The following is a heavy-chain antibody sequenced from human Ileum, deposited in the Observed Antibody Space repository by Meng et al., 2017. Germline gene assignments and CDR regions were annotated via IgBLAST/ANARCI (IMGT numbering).Heavy chain of an antibody. J-gene: IGHJ4*02. CDR2: IHHSGRT. CDR1: GWSFNDYY. Sequence: VQPTPWGGGLLKPSGTLPLTCAVFGWSFNDYYWSWVRQSPGKGLEWIGQIHHSGRTNYKSSLERRVTISVDTSKSQFSLKLTSVTAADTAMYYCVRGPARETHDFDYWGQGALVTVSS. V-gene: IGHV4-34*01. D-gene: IGHD1-26*01. CDR3: VRGPARETHDFDY.